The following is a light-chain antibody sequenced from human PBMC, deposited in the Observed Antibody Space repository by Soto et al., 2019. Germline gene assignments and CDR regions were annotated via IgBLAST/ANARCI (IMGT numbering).Light chain of an antibody. CDR3: QQYDTSPFT. CDR1: QSVGSSY. Sequence: EIVLTQSPGTLSLSPGEISTLSCRASQSVGSSYLAWYQQKPGHAPRLLIYAASSRATGVPDRFSGSGSGTDFTLTISRLEPEDFAVYYCQQYDTSPFTFGPGTKVDIK. J-gene: IGKJ3*01. V-gene: IGKV3-20*01. CDR2: AAS.